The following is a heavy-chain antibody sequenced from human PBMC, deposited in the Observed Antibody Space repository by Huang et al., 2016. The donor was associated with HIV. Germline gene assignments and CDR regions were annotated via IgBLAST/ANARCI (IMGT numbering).Heavy chain of an antibody. Sequence: QVQLRQWGAGLVKPSETLSLTCAVYGGSFSGYYWTWIRQSPGKGLAWIGEINHIGKTNYQPSLKSRVTISKDTAKNQFSLQLTSVSAADTGAYFCAREKAADSAWYGVYYFDYWGEGALVTVTS. D-gene: IGHD6-19*01. J-gene: IGHJ4*02. CDR3: AREKAADSAWYGVYYFDY. CDR2: INHIGKT. CDR1: GGSFSGYY. V-gene: IGHV4-34*01.